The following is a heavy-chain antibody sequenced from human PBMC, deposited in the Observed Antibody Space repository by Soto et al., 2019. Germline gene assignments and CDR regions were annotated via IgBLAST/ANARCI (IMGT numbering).Heavy chain of an antibody. CDR2: IDPSGGST. D-gene: IGHD1-26*01. CDR1: GYTFTASY. Sequence: ASVKVSCKASGYTFTASYMHWVRQAPGQGLEWMGIIDPSGGSTSYSQKFQGRVTMTRDTSTSTVYMELNSLRSEDTAVFYCARDSGHYYRSDAFDKWGQGTRVTVSS. CDR3: ARDSGHYYRSDAFDK. V-gene: IGHV1-46*01. J-gene: IGHJ3*02.